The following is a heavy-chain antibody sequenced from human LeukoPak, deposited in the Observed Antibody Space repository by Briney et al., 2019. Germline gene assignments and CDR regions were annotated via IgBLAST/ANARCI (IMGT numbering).Heavy chain of an antibody. V-gene: IGHV3-74*01. CDR2: INTDGSST. Sequence: GGSLRLSCPVSGFIFSSYAMNWVRQAPGKGLVWVSRINTDGSSTNYADSVKGRFTISRDNAKNTLYLQMNSLRAEDTAVYYCARGDFWSGYYAMDWGQGTLVTVSS. D-gene: IGHD3-3*01. J-gene: IGHJ4*02. CDR3: ARGDFWSGYYAMD. CDR1: GFIFSSYA.